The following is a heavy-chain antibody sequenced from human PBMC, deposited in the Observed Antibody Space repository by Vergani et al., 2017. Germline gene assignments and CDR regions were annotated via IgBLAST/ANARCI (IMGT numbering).Heavy chain of an antibody. J-gene: IGHJ6*02. Sequence: QVQLQESGPGLVKPSETLSLTCTVSGGSISSYYWSWIRQPPGKGLEWIGYIYYSGSTNYNPSLKSPVTISVDTSKNQFSLKLSSVTAADTAVYYCARGVCSGGSCYLYYYYGRDVWGQGTTVTVSS. V-gene: IGHV4-59*01. CDR1: GGSISSYY. CDR3: ARGVCSGGSCYLYYYYGRDV. D-gene: IGHD2-15*01. CDR2: IYYSGST.